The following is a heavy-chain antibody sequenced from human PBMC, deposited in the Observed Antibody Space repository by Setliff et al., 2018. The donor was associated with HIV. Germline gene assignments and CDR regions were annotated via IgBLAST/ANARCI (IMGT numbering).Heavy chain of an antibody. J-gene: IGHJ4*02. CDR1: GGSFTGYH. CDR3: ARGTKYSSGWSRGDY. CDR2: INHSGSA. V-gene: IGHV4-34*01. Sequence: LSLTCAVYGGSFTGYHWSWIRQPPGKGLEWIGEINHSGSANYNPSLKTRVTVSVDTSKKQFSLKLNSVTAADTAVYYCARGTKYSSGWSRGDYWGQGTLVTVSS. D-gene: IGHD6-19*01.